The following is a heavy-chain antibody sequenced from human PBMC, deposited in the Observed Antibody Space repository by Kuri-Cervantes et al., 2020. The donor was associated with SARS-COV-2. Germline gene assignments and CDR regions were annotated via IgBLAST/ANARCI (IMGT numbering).Heavy chain of an antibody. J-gene: IGHJ4*02. D-gene: IGHD6-13*01. Sequence: GESLKISCAASGFVFSNYGMSWVRQAPGKGLEWVSIISGSGGIIYYADSVKGRVTISRDQSKKTVYLQMNSLRAEDTAVYYCARGLYSSSWYCPDYWGQGTLVTVSS. CDR1: GFVFSNYG. V-gene: IGHV3-23*01. CDR2: ISGSGGII. CDR3: ARGLYSSSWYCPDY.